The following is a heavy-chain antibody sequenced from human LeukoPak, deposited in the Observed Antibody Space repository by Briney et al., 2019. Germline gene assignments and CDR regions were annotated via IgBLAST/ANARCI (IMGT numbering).Heavy chain of an antibody. J-gene: IGHJ6*02. D-gene: IGHD2-2*01. V-gene: IGHV3-11*01. CDR3: ARDDIVVVPAAPPTYYYGMDV. CDR1: GFTFSDYY. Sequence: PGGSLRLSCAASGFTFSDYYMSWIRQAPGKGLEWVSYISSSGSTIYYADSVKGRFTISRDNAKNSLYLQMNSLRAEDTAVYYCARDDIVVVPAAPPTYYYGMDVWGQGTTVTVSS. CDR2: ISSSGSTI.